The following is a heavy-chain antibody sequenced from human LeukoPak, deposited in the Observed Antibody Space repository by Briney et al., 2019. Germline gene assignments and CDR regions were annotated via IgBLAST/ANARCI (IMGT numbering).Heavy chain of an antibody. Sequence: ASVKVSCKASGYTFTNYGITWVRQAPGQGLEWMGWISIYNGNTDYAQKLQGRVTMTTDTSTNTAYMDLRSLRSEDTAVYYCARERDTATLSFDYWGQGTLVTVSS. D-gene: IGHD5-18*01. CDR3: ARERDTATLSFDY. CDR1: GYTFTNYG. V-gene: IGHV1-18*01. CDR2: ISIYNGNT. J-gene: IGHJ4*02.